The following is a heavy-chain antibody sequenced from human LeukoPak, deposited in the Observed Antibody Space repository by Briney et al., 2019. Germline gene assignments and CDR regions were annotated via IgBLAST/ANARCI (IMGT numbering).Heavy chain of an antibody. D-gene: IGHD6-19*01. CDR3: AREFKSGWYDDYFDY. V-gene: IGHV4-4*07. CDR2: IYTSGST. CDR1: GASISSYY. J-gene: IGHJ4*02. Sequence: SETLSLTCTVSGASISSYYWTWIRQPAGKGLEWIGRIYTSGSTYYNPSLKSRVTMSVDTSKNQFSLKLSSVTAADTAVYYCAREFKSGWYDDYFDYWGQGTLVTVSS.